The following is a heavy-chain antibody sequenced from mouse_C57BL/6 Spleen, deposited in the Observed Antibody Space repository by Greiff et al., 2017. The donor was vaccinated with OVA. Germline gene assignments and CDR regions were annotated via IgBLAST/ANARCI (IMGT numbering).Heavy chain of an antibody. V-gene: IGHV1-54*01. CDR2: INPGSGGT. D-gene: IGHD1-2*01. Sequence: VKLQESGAELVRPGTSVKVSCKASGYAFTNYLIEWVKQRPGQGLEWIGVINPGSGGTNYNEKFKGKATLTADKSSSTAYMQLSSLTSGDSAVYFCARRTARIYAMDYWGQGTSVTVSS. CDR1: GYAFTNYL. CDR3: ARRTARIYAMDY. J-gene: IGHJ4*01.